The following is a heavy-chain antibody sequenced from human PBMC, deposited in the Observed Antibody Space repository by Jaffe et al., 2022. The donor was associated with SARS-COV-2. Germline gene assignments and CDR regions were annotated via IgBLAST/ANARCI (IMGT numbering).Heavy chain of an antibody. D-gene: IGHD3-16*01. V-gene: IGHV3-23*01. Sequence: EVQLLESGGGLVQPGGSLRLSCAASGFTFSSYAMSWVRQAPGKGLEWVSAISGSGGSTYYADSVKGRFTISRDNSKNTLYLQMNSLRAEDTAVYYCAKDRSIILDVAALFLGDYWGQGTLVTVSS. J-gene: IGHJ4*02. CDR1: GFTFSSYA. CDR3: AKDRSIILDVAALFLGDY. CDR2: ISGSGGST.